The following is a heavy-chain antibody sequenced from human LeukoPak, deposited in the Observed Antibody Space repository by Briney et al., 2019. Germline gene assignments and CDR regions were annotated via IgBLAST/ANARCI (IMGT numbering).Heavy chain of an antibody. CDR2: IIPILGIA. CDR3: AREALNNWFDP. J-gene: IGHJ5*02. CDR1: GYTFTSYG. Sequence: SVKVSCKASGYTFTSYGISWVRQAPGQGLEWMGRIIPILGIANYAQKFQGRVTITADKSTSTAYMELSSLRSEDTAVYYCAREALNNWFDPWGQGTLVTVSS. V-gene: IGHV1-69*04.